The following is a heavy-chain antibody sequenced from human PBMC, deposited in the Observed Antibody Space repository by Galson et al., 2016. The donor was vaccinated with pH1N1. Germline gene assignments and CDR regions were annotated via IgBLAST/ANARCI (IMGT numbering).Heavy chain of an antibody. J-gene: IGHJ4*02. CDR3: AREDSSGYGYFDY. CDR2: ISRNSGSI. V-gene: IGHV3-21*01. Sequence: SLRLSCAASGFTFSSYPMNWVRQAPGKGLEWVASISRNSGSIYYRDTVKGRFTISRDNAKNSLFLQMNTLGAEDTAVYFCAREDSSGYGYFDYWGQGTWVTVSS. D-gene: IGHD3-22*01. CDR1: GFTFSSYP.